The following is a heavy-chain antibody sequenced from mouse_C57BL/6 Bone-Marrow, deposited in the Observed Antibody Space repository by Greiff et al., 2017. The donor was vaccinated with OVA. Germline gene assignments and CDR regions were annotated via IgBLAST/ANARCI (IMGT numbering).Heavy chain of an antibody. V-gene: IGHV1-59*01. CDR1: GYTFTSYW. CDR3: ARPDSSGAY. D-gene: IGHD1-1*01. J-gene: IGHJ3*01. Sequence: VQLQQPGAELVRPGTSVKLSCKASGYTFTSYWMHWVKQRPGQGLEWIGVIDPSDSYTNYNQKFKGKATLTVDTSSSTAYMQLSSLTSEDSAVYYCARPDSSGAYWGQGTLVTVSA. CDR2: IDPSDSYT.